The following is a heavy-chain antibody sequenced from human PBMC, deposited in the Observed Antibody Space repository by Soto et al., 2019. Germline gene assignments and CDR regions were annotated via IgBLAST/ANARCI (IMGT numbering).Heavy chain of an antibody. Sequence: PLETLSLTCAVYGGSFSGYYWSWIRQPPGKGLEWIGEINHSGSTNYNPSLKSRVTISVDTSKNQFSLKLSSVTAADTAMYYCAREVYGGYGNWGQGTLVTVSS. CDR1: GGSFSGYY. CDR2: INHSGST. CDR3: AREVYGGYGN. J-gene: IGHJ4*02. V-gene: IGHV4-34*01. D-gene: IGHD5-12*01.